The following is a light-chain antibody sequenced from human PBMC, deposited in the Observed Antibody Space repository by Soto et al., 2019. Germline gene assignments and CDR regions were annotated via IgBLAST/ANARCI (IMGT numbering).Light chain of an antibody. Sequence: DIQMSQSPSTLSASVADRVTLTCRASQSITRWLAWYQQKPGEAHKLMIYDASSLESGVPSRFSGSGSGTEFTLTISSLQPDDFATYYCQQYKHYSRLTFGGGTKVDIK. CDR3: QQYKHYSRLT. CDR2: DAS. CDR1: QSITRW. V-gene: IGKV1-5*01. J-gene: IGKJ4*01.